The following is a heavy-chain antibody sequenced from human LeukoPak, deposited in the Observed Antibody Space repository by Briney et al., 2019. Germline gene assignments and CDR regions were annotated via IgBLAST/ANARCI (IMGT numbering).Heavy chain of an antibody. D-gene: IGHD4-17*01. CDR3: AREPDCGDHWYFDL. Sequence: GGSLRLSCAASGFTYSNYWMSWVRQAPGKGLEWVANIKQDGNEKYYVDSVKGRFTISRDNAKNSLYLQMNSLRAEDTAVYYCAREPDCGDHWYFDLWGRGTLVSVSS. CDR1: GFTYSNYW. J-gene: IGHJ2*01. CDR2: IKQDGNEK. V-gene: IGHV3-7*03.